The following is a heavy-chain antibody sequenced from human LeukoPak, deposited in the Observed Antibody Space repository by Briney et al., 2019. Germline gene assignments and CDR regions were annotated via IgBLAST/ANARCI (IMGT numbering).Heavy chain of an antibody. V-gene: IGHV3-23*01. J-gene: IGHJ4*02. CDR1: GFTFSSYA. CDR3: AKKSVAVQTSGGVGYFDY. CDR2: ISGSDGST. Sequence: GGSLRLSCAASGFTFSSYAMSWVRQAPGKGLEWVSIISGSDGSTYYADSVKGRFTISRDNSKNTLYLQMNSLRAEDTAVYYCAKKSVAVQTSGGVGYFDYWGQGTLVTVSS. D-gene: IGHD5/OR15-5a*01.